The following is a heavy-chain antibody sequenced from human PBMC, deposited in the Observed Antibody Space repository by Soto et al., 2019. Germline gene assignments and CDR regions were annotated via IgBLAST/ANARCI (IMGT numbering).Heavy chain of an antibody. CDR1: GFNFGGYA. CDR2: IRGKAYGGTT. J-gene: IGHJ4*02. Sequence: GGSLGLSCTTSGFNFGGYAMTWFRHAPGKGLEWLGFIRGKAYGGTTEYAASVRGRFTISRDDSKSIAYLQMASLKTEDTAIYYCCRGMYPHYETYPLSFDYWGQGTYVTVSS. CDR3: CRGMYPHYETYPLSFDY. V-gene: IGHV3-49*03. D-gene: IGHD3-22*01.